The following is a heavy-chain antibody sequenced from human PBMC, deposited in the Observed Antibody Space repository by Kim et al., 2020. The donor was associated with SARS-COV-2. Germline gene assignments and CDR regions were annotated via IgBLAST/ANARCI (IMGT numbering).Heavy chain of an antibody. CDR1: GGSIRSHY. Sequence: SETLSLTCTVSGGSIRSHYWSWIRQVPGKGLEWIGYINYSGSTNYNPALKSRVTISLETSKTQFSLKLGSVTAADTAVYYCARQGQDISNWYSYFDKWGRGSLVTVSS. D-gene: IGHD6-13*01. J-gene: IGHJ4*02. CDR3: ARQGQDISNWYSYFDK. V-gene: IGHV4-59*08. CDR2: INYSGST.